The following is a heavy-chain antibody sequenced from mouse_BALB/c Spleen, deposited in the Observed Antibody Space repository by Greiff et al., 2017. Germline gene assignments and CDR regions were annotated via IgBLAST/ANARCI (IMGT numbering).Heavy chain of an antibody. CDR3: ARNYGSRGDYYAMDY. CDR1: GYTFTSYW. Sequence: QVQLQQSGPELVKPGASVKMSCKASGYTFTSYWMHWVKQRPGQGLEWIGEINPSNGRTNYNEKFKSKATLTVDKSSSTAYMQLSSLTSEDSAVYYCARNYGSRGDYYAMDYWGQGTSVTVSS. J-gene: IGHJ4*01. CDR2: INPSNGRT. V-gene: IGHV1S81*02. D-gene: IGHD1-1*01.